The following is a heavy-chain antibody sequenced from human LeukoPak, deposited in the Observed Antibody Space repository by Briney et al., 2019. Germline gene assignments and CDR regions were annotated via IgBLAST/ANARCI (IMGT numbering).Heavy chain of an antibody. CDR1: GGSISYYY. Sequence: SETLSLTCTVSGGSISYYYWSWIRQSPGKGLEWIGYIYYNGSTNYNPSLKSRVTISVDMSKNQFSLKVTSATAADTAIYYCARKGGHFDYWGQGTLVTVSS. V-gene: IGHV4-59*01. J-gene: IGHJ4*02. CDR2: IYYNGST. D-gene: IGHD2-15*01. CDR3: ARKGGHFDY.